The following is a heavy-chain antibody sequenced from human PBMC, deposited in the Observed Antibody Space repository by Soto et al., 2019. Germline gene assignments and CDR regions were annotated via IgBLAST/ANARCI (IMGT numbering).Heavy chain of an antibody. D-gene: IGHD6-13*01. CDR3: TIIAAAGPYFDY. CDR1: GFTFSNAW. V-gene: IGHV3-15*01. Sequence: GGSLRLSGAASGFTFSNAWMSWVRQAPGKGLEWVGRIKSKTDGGTTDYAAPVKGRFTISRDDSKNTLYLQMNSLKTEDTAVYYCTIIAAAGPYFDYGGQGTLVTGSS. CDR2: IKSKTDGGTT. J-gene: IGHJ4*02.